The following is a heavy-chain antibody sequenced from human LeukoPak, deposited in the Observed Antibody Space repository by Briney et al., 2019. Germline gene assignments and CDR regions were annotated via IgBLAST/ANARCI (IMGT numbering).Heavy chain of an antibody. D-gene: IGHD1-26*01. CDR1: AFIFSGHW. CDR2: IKQDGSEK. J-gene: IGHJ6*02. V-gene: IGHV3-7*03. CDR3: ARYSGSYEVNYYYYYGMDV. Sequence: GGSLRLSCEGSAFIFSGHWMNWVRQAPGKGLEWVANIKQDGSEKYYVDSVKGRFTISRDNAKNSLYLQTNSLRAEDTAVYYCARYSGSYEVNYYYYYGMDVWGQGTTVTVSS.